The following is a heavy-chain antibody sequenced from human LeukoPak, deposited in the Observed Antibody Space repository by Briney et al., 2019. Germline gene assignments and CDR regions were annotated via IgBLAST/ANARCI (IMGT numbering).Heavy chain of an antibody. CDR3: ARGGLKVVAEAFDI. CDR1: GGSFSGYY. V-gene: IGHV3-7*04. CDR2: IKQDGSEK. J-gene: IGHJ3*02. Sequence: ETLSLTCAVYGGSFSGYYWSWVRQAPGKGLEWVANIKQDGSEKYYVDSVKGRFTISRDNAKNSLYLQMNSLRAEDTAVYYCARGGLKVVAEAFDIWGQGTMVTVSS. D-gene: IGHD2-15*01.